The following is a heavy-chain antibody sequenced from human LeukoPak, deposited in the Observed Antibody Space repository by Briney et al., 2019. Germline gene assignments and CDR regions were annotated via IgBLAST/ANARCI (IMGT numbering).Heavy chain of an antibody. CDR1: GFTFSSYW. J-gene: IGHJ4*02. D-gene: IGHD3-22*01. Sequence: QPGGSLRLSCAASGFTFSSYWMHWVRQAPGKGLVWVSRINSDGSSTSYADSVKGRFTISRDNAKNTLYLQMNSLRAEDTAVYYCARGWPIYDSSGYPSYYFDYWGQATLVTVSS. V-gene: IGHV3-74*01. CDR2: INSDGSST. CDR3: ARGWPIYDSSGYPSYYFDY.